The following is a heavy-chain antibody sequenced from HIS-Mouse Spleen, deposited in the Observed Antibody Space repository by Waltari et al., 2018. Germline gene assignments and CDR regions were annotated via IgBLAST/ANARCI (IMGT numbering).Heavy chain of an antibody. CDR3: AREIPYSSSWYDWYFDL. J-gene: IGHJ2*01. V-gene: IGHV4-39*07. CDR1: GGSISSSSYY. CDR2: IYYSWGT. D-gene: IGHD6-13*01. Sequence: QLQLQESGPGLVKPSETLSLTCTVSGGSISSSSYYWGWIRQPPGKGLEWIGSIYYSWGTYYQPSLKSRVTISVDTSKNQLSLKLSSVTAADTAVYYCAREIPYSSSWYDWYFDLWGRGTLVTVSS.